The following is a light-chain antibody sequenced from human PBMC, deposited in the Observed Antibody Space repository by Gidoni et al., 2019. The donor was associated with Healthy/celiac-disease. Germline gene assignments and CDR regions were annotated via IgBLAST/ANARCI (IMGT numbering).Light chain of an antibody. Sequence: DIVLTLSPGTLSLSPGERATLSCRASQSVSSSYLAWYQQKPGQAPRLLIYGASSRATGIPDRFSGSGSGTDFTLTISRLEPEDFAVYYCQQYGSSPCSFGQGTKLEIK. J-gene: IGKJ2*04. V-gene: IGKV3-20*01. CDR2: GAS. CDR1: QSVSSSY. CDR3: QQYGSSPCS.